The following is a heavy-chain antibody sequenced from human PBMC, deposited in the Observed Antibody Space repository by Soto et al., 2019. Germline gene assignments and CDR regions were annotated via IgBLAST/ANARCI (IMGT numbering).Heavy chain of an antibody. V-gene: IGHV4-34*01. CDR3: AREVVVAAKGPFDY. D-gene: IGHD2-15*01. CDR2: INHSGST. CDR1: GGSFSGYY. J-gene: IGHJ4*02. Sequence: SETLSLTCAVYGGSFSGYYWSWIRQPPGKGLEWIGEINHSGSTNYNPSLKSRVTISVDTSKNQFSLKLSSVTAADTAVYYCAREVVVAAKGPFDYWGQGTLVTVSS.